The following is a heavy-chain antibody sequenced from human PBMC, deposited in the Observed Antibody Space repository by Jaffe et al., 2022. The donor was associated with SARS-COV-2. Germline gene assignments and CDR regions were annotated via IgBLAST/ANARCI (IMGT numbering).Heavy chain of an antibody. CDR3: ARLTSYFHP. CDR1: GGSITSNGYF. CDR2: VYYSGTT. V-gene: IGHV4-39*01. Sequence: QLQLQESGPGLVKTSESLSLTCSVSGGSITSNGYFWGWIRQPPGQGLEWIGTVYYSGTTYYNSSLKSRVTISVDTSKNQFSLNLNSVTAADTAVYYCARLTSYFHPWGQGALITVSA. J-gene: IGHJ1*01.